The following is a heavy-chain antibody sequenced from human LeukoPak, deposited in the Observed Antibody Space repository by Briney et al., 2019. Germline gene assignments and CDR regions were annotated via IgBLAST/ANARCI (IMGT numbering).Heavy chain of an antibody. CDR1: GGSISSGGYY. Sequence: SETLSLTCTVSGGSISSGGYYWSWIRQHPGKGLEWIGYIYYSGSTYYNPSLKSRVTISVDTSKNQFSLKLSSVTAADTAVYYCARGPKAYYFDSSGYVFDYWGQGTLVTVSS. D-gene: IGHD3-22*01. CDR3: ARGPKAYYFDSSGYVFDY. J-gene: IGHJ4*02. CDR2: IYYSGST. V-gene: IGHV4-31*03.